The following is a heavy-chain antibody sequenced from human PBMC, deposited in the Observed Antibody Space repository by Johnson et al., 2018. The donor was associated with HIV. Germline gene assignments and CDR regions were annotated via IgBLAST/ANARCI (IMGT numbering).Heavy chain of an antibody. D-gene: IGHD6-13*01. Sequence: VQVVESGGGLVKPGGSLRLSCAASGFTFSDYYMSWIRQAPGKGLEWVSYISSSGTTIYYADSVNGRFTISRDNSKNTLYLQMNSLRAEDTGVYYCARDNAAAGTPMGFDIWGQGTMVTVSS. V-gene: IGHV3-11*01. J-gene: IGHJ3*02. CDR2: ISSSGTTI. CDR1: GFTFSDYY. CDR3: ARDNAAAGTPMGFDI.